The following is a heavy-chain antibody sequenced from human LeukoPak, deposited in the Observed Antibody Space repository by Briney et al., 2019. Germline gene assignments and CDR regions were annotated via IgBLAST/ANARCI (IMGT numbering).Heavy chain of an antibody. CDR2: IYNSGST. CDR3: ARLQGVVAATPGYYYYYGMDV. CDR1: GGSFSSYY. D-gene: IGHD2-15*01. Sequence: SETLSLTCTVSGGSFSSYYWNWIRQPPGKGLEWIGYIYNSGSTNYNPSLKSRVTISVDTSKNQFSLKLSSVTAADTAVYYCARLQGVVAATPGYYYYYGMDVWGQGTTVTVSS. V-gene: IGHV4-59*08. J-gene: IGHJ6*02.